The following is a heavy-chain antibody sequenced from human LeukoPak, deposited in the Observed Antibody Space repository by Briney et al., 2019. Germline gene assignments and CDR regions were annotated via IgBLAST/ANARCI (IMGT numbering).Heavy chain of an antibody. D-gene: IGHD3-22*01. CDR3: TRLDYESSGYVIPVPY. Sequence: GGSLRLSCAASGFTFSSVWMSWVRQASGKGLEWVARIRNKINNYATVFAASVRGRFTISRDDSKDMAYLQMDSLKTEDTAVYYCTRLDYESSGYVIPVPYWGQGTLVTVSS. CDR1: GFTFSSVW. V-gene: IGHV3-73*01. CDR2: IRNKINNYAT. J-gene: IGHJ4*02.